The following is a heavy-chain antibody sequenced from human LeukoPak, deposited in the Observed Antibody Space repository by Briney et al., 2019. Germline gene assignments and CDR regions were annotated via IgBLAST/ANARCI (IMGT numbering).Heavy chain of an antibody. CDR1: GFTFSSYS. Sequence: GGSLRLSCAASGFTFSSYSMNWVRQAPGKGLEWVSSISSSSNYIYYADSVKGRFTISRDNAKNSLYLQMNSLRAEDTAVYYCARDPPVVPAAMWFDPWGQGTLVTVSS. CDR2: ISSSSNYI. J-gene: IGHJ5*02. CDR3: ARDPPVVPAAMWFDP. V-gene: IGHV3-21*01. D-gene: IGHD2-2*01.